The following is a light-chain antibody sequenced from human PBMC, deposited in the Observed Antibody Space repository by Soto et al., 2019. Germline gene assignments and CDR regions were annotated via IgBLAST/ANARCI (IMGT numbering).Light chain of an antibody. CDR1: QSVSSN. CDR2: GAS. V-gene: IGKV3-15*01. J-gene: IGKJ4*01. Sequence: EIVMTQSPATLSVSPGERATLSCRASQSVSSNLAWYQQKPGQAPRLLIYGASTRATGIPARFSGSGSGTEFPLTISSLLSEDLAVYYCQQYNSWPPLTFGGGTKVEIK. CDR3: QQYNSWPPLT.